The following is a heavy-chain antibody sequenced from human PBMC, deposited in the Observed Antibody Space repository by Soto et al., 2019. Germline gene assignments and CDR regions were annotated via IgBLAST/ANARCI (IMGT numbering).Heavy chain of an antibody. V-gene: IGHV2-5*02. J-gene: IGHJ4*02. Sequence: QITLKESGPTLVKPTQTLTLTCTFSGFSLSTSGVGVGWIRQPPVKALEWRALIYWDDDKRYSPPLKSRITITKDTSKNQVVLTMTNMDPVDTATYYCAHDYGSGTLDYWGQGTLVTVSS. CDR1: GFSLSTSGVG. CDR3: AHDYGSGTLDY. D-gene: IGHD3-10*01. CDR2: IYWDDDK.